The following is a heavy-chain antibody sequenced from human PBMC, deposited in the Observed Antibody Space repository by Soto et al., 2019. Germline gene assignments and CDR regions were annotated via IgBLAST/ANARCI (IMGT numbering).Heavy chain of an antibody. J-gene: IGHJ5*02. CDR1: GGTVASSHW. CDR2: VYHTGDT. D-gene: IGHD3-16*02. CDR3: AREIVTAGGNNYFDP. Sequence: QVQLQESGPRLVKPSESLSLTCGVSGGTVASSHWWSWVRQSPGRGLEWIGNVYHTGDTNFNPSLQSRVTFSVDKSNNQFSHRLTSVTAADTAVYFCAREIVTAGGNNYFDPWGPGTLVTVSS. V-gene: IGHV4-4*02.